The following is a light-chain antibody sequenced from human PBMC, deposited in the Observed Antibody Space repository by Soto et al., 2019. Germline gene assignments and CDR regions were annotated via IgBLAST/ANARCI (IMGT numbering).Light chain of an antibody. V-gene: IGLV2-11*01. CDR3: CSFAGSYTYV. CDR2: DVS. Sequence: QSVLTQPRSVSGSPGQSVTISCTGTSNDVGGYNYVSWYQHHPGKAPKLMIYDVSKRPSGVPDRFSGSKSGNTASLTISGLQAEDEANYYCCSFAGSYTYVFGTGTKVTGL. CDR1: SNDVGGYNY. J-gene: IGLJ1*01.